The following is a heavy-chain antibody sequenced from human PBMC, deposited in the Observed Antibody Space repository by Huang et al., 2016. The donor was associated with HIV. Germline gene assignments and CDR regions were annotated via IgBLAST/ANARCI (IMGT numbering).Heavy chain of an antibody. J-gene: IGHJ3*02. CDR3: ARAKDTWDAYDI. CDR1: GFPFNNHA. Sequence: QVQLVESGGGVVQHGRSLRLSCAASGFPFNNHAMHWVRQAPGNGVDWVAVISNDGSNNYYADSVKGRFTISRDSAKSTLCLHRTSLRTEDTAVYYCARAKDTWDAYDIWGQGTMVIVSS. CDR2: ISNDGSNN. D-gene: IGHD5-18*01. V-gene: IGHV3-30-3*01.